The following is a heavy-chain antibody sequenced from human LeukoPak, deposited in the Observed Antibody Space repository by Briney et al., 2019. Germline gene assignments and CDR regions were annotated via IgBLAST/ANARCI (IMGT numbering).Heavy chain of an antibody. V-gene: IGHV3-7*03. CDR3: ARGGPDYDILTGYSSPADY. CDR2: IKQDGSEK. Sequence: PGGSLRLSCAASGFTFSSYWMSWVRQAPGKGLEWVANIKQDGSEKYYVDSVKGRFTISRDNAKNSLYLQMNSLRAEDTALYYCARGGPDYDILTGYSSPADYWGQGTLVTVSS. D-gene: IGHD3-9*01. J-gene: IGHJ4*02. CDR1: GFTFSSYW.